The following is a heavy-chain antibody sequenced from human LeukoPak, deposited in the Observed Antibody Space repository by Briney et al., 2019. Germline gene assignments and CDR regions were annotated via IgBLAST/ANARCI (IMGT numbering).Heavy chain of an antibody. CDR1: GGSISSSSHY. Sequence: AETLSLTCTVSGGSISSSSHYWGWLRQPPGRGLEWIGSMYYRGSTYHNPSLKSRVTISVDTSKNQFSLKLSSVTAADTAVYYCATTTIRLGYWGQGTLVTVSS. V-gene: IGHV4-39*07. CDR2: MYYRGST. D-gene: IGHD1-26*01. J-gene: IGHJ4*02. CDR3: ATTTIRLGY.